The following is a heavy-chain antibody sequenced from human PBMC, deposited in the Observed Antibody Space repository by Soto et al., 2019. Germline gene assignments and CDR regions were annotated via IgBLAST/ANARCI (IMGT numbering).Heavy chain of an antibody. Sequence: QVQLVQSGDEVKKPGASVKVSCKASGYTFTTYGISWVRQAPGQGLEWMGWISAYNGDTKYAQNVQARVSMTTDTPTSPACMELRSLRSDDTAVYYCAREGSWPYYYYGMDVWGQGPTVTVSS. CDR2: ISAYNGDT. V-gene: IGHV1-18*01. J-gene: IGHJ6*02. D-gene: IGHD6-13*01. CDR1: GYTFTTYG. CDR3: AREGSWPYYYYGMDV.